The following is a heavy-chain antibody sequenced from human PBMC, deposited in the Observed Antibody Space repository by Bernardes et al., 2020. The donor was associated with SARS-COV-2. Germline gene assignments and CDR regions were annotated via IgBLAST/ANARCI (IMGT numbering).Heavy chain of an antibody. Sequence: SHTLSLTCTVSGGSISNANSYWGWIRQPPGKGLEWIGSIYYSGRTYYNPSLKSRVIMSVEKSKNQFSVRLNSVTAADTAVYYCARLSHFDFWTGFGGDFDYWGQGILVTVSS. CDR2: IYYSGRT. V-gene: IGHV4-39*01. CDR3: ARLSHFDFWTGFGGDFDY. J-gene: IGHJ4*02. D-gene: IGHD3-3*01. CDR1: GGSISNANSY.